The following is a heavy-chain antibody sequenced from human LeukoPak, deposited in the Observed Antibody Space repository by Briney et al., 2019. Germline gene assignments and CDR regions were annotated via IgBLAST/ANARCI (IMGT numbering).Heavy chain of an antibody. D-gene: IGHD2/OR15-2a*01. CDR2: IYYTGGT. CDR3: AREWTTWGAFDI. CDR1: GGSISSRTYY. V-gene: IGHV4-39*07. J-gene: IGHJ3*02. Sequence: SETLSLTCTVSGGSISSRTYYWGWIRQPPGKGLEWIGSIYYTGGTFYNPSLKSRVTISVDTSKNRFSMKLSSVTAADAAVYFCAREWTTWGAFDIWGQGTMVTVSS.